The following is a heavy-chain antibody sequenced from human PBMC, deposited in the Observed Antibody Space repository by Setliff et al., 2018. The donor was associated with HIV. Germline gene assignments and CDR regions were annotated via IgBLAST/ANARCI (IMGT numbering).Heavy chain of an antibody. D-gene: IGHD3-10*02. CDR2: IITNGGTT. Sequence: PGGSLRLSCAASGFTFSNYAMNWVRQAPGKGPEWVSSIITNGGTTFYADSVKGRFTISRDNSNNMLYLEMNNLRAEDTALYYCTRDLTLFKLWGQGTLVTVSS. V-gene: IGHV3-23*01. CDR1: GFTFSNYA. CDR3: TRDLTLFKL. J-gene: IGHJ4*02.